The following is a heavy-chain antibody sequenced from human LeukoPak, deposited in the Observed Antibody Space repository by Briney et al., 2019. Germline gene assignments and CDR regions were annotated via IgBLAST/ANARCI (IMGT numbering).Heavy chain of an antibody. Sequence: LGGSLRLSCAASGFTLSSYAMSWVRQAPGKGLEWVSAISGSGGSTYYADSVKGRFTISRDNSKNTLYLQMNSLRAEDTAVYYCAKVVSGIYWGPNEFDYWGQGTLVTVSS. CDR3: AKVVSGIYWGPNEFDY. D-gene: IGHD1-26*01. J-gene: IGHJ4*02. CDR1: GFTLSSYA. CDR2: ISGSGGST. V-gene: IGHV3-23*01.